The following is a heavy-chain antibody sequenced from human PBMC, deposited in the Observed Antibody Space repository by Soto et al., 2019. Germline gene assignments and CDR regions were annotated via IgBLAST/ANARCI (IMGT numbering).Heavy chain of an antibody. J-gene: IGHJ3*02. CDR1: GGSISSYY. CDR3: ARRRVWFGEHAFDI. V-gene: IGHV4-59*08. Sequence: SETLSLTCTVSGGSISSYYWSWIRQPPGKGLEWIGYIYYSGSTNYNPSLKSRVTISVDTSKNQFSLKLSSVTAADTAVYYCARRRVWFGEHAFDIWGQGTMVTVSS. D-gene: IGHD3-10*01. CDR2: IYYSGST.